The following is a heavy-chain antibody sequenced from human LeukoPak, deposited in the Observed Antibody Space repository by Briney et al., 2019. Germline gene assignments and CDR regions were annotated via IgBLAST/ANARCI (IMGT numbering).Heavy chain of an antibody. V-gene: IGHV1-8*03. Sequence: ASVTVSFKASGYTFTSYDINWVRQATGQGLEWMGWMNPNSGNTGYAQKFQGRVTITRNTSISTAYMELSSLRSEDTAVYYCARGLGSESYYGSWGQGTLVTVSS. CDR2: MNPNSGNT. D-gene: IGHD3-10*01. J-gene: IGHJ5*02. CDR1: GYTFTSYD. CDR3: ARGLGSESYYGS.